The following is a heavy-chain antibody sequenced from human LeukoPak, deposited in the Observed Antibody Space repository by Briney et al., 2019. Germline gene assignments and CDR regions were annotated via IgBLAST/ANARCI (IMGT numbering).Heavy chain of an antibody. CDR3: ARHYGLQSLDY. CDR1: GGSISSYY. Sequence: SETLSLTCTVSGGSISSYYWSWIRQPPGKGLEWIGYIYYSGSTNYNPSLKSRVTISVDTSKNQFSLKLSSVTAADTAVYYCARHYGLQSLDYWGQGTLVTVSS. J-gene: IGHJ4*02. D-gene: IGHD4-17*01. V-gene: IGHV4-59*01. CDR2: IYYSGST.